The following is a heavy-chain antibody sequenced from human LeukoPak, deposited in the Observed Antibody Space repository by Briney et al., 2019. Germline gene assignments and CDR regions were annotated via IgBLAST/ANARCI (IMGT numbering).Heavy chain of an antibody. D-gene: IGHD2-2*02. V-gene: IGHV1-2*02. CDR1: GYTFTGYY. J-gene: IGHJ4*02. CDR2: INPNSGGT. CDR3: ARVNIVVVPAAIWGFDY. Sequence: GASVKVSCKASGYTFTGYYMHWVRRAPGQGLEWMGWINPNSGGTNYAQKFQGRVTMTRDTSISTAYMELSRLRSDDTAVYYCARVNIVVVPAAIWGFDYWGQGTLVTVSS.